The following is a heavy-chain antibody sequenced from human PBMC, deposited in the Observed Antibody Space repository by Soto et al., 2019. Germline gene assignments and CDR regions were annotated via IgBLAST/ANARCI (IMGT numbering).Heavy chain of an antibody. V-gene: IGHV1-24*01. CDR3: AIDSPSPTIYYYYGMDV. CDR1: GYTLTELS. J-gene: IGHJ6*02. Sequence: ASVKVSCKVSGYTLTELSMHWVRQAPGKGLEWMGGFDPEDGETIYAQKFQGRVTMTEDTSTDTAYMELSSLRSEDTAVYYCAIDSPSPTIYYYYGMDVWGQGTTVTVSS. CDR2: FDPEDGET.